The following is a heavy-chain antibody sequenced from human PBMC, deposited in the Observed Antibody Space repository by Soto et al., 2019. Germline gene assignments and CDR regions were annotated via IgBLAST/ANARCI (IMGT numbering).Heavy chain of an antibody. CDR1: GGTFSSYA. J-gene: IGHJ6*02. CDR3: ARVGGWYNKNYYYYYGMDV. V-gene: IGHV1-69*13. D-gene: IGHD6-19*01. CDR2: IIPIFGTA. Sequence: SVKVSCKASGGTFSSYAISWVRQAPGRGLEWMGGIIPIFGTANYAQKSQGRVTITADESTSTAYMELSSLRSEDTAVYYCARVGGWYNKNYYYYYGMDVWGQGTTVTVSS.